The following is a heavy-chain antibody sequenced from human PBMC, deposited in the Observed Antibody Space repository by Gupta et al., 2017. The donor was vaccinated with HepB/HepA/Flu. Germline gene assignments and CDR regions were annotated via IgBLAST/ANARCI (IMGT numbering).Heavy chain of an antibody. CDR3: ARDLVWGPPYQYGLDV. CDR2: ISSSGALI. CDR1: GFSFSNSE. Sequence: EVQLLESGGALVQPGGPLRLTCAASGFSFSNSEMNWVRQPPGKGLEWVSYISSSGALIYYADSGRGRFTVSRDNAESSLYLHLDRVRSDDTAVYFCARDLVWGPPYQYGLDVWGQGTTVTVSS. V-gene: IGHV3-48*03. D-gene: IGHD3-16*01. J-gene: IGHJ6*02.